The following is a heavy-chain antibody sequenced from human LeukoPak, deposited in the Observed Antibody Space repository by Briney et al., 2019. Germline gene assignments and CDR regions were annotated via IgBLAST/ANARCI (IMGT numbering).Heavy chain of an antibody. D-gene: IGHD4-17*01. CDR2: IYYSGST. V-gene: IGHV4-59*08. Sequence: SETLFLTCTVSGGSISSYYWSWIRQPPGKGLEWIGYIYYSGSTNYNPSLKSRVTISVDTSKNQFSLKLSSVTAADTAVYYCARALYGDFPLWGQGTLVTVSS. CDR3: ARALYGDFPL. CDR1: GGSISSYY. J-gene: IGHJ4*02.